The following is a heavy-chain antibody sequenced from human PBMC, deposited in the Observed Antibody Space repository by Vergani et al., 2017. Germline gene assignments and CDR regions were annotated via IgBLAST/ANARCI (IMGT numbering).Heavy chain of an antibody. CDR3: ARALPARVVVVAAERKGWFDP. CDR1: GFTFSSYS. Sequence: EVQLVESGGGLVKPGGSLRLSCAASGFTFSSYSMNWVRQAPGKGLEWVSSISSSSSYIYYADSVKGRFTISRDNAKNSLYLQMNSLRAEDTAVYYCARALPARVVVVAAERKGWFDPWGQGTLVTVSS. V-gene: IGHV3-21*01. CDR2: ISSSSSYI. J-gene: IGHJ5*02. D-gene: IGHD2-15*01.